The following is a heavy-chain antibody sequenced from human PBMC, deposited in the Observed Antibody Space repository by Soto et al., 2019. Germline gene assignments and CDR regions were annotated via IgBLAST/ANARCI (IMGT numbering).Heavy chain of an antibody. Sequence: GGSLRLSCAASGFTFSSYGMHWVRQAPGKGLEWVAVISYDGSNKYYADSVKGRFTISRDNSKNTLYLQMNSLRTEDTAVYYCAKEGNSSRRGEYFQHWGQGTLVTVSS. D-gene: IGHD6-13*01. V-gene: IGHV3-30*18. J-gene: IGHJ1*01. CDR3: AKEGNSSRRGEYFQH. CDR2: ISYDGSNK. CDR1: GFTFSSYG.